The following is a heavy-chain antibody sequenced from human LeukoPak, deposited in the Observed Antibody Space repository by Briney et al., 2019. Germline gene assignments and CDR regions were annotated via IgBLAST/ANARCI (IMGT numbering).Heavy chain of an antibody. CDR3: ARGVTDNWNDVESLLDY. D-gene: IGHD1-20*01. CDR1: GFTFSSYA. CDR2: ISYDGSNK. J-gene: IGHJ4*02. V-gene: IGHV3-30*04. Sequence: GGSLRLSCAASGFTFSSYAMHWVRQAAGKGLEWAAVISYDGSNKYYADSVKGRFTISRDNSKNTLYLQMNSLRAEDTAVYYCARGVTDNWNDVESLLDYWGQGTLVTVSS.